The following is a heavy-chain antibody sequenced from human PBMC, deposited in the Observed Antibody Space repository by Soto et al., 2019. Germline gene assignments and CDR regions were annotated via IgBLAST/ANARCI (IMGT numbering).Heavy chain of an antibody. CDR3: ASRPDDSNGYWDY. Sequence: ASVKVSCKASGGTFSSYAISWVRQAPGQGLEWMGGIIPIFGTANYAQKFQGRVTITADESTSTAYMELSSLRSEDTAVYYCASRPDDSNGYWDYWGQGTLVTVSS. V-gene: IGHV1-69*13. J-gene: IGHJ4*02. D-gene: IGHD3-22*01. CDR1: GGTFSSYA. CDR2: IIPIFGTA.